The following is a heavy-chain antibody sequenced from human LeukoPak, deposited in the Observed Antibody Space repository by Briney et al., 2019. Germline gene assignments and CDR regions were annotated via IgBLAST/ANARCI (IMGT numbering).Heavy chain of an antibody. Sequence: ASVKVSCKASGYTFTDYYMQWVRQAPGQGLEWMGWIDPNSGGTKYAQKFQGRVTMTRDTSISTAYVELSSLRSEDTAVYYCARVSKAVAGYFDYWGQGTLVTVSS. CDR1: GYTFTDYY. CDR2: IDPNSGGT. V-gene: IGHV1-2*02. J-gene: IGHJ4*02. D-gene: IGHD6-19*01. CDR3: ARVSKAVAGYFDY.